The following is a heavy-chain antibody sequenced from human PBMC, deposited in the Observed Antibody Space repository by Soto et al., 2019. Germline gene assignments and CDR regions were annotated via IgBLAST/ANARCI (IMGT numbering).Heavy chain of an antibody. CDR2: IYWDDDK. J-gene: IGHJ4*02. CDR1: GFSLSTSGVG. V-gene: IGHV2-5*02. D-gene: IGHD3-9*01. Sequence: QITLKESGPPLVKPTQTLTLTCTFSGFSLSTSGVGVGWIRQPPGKALEWLALIYWDDDKRYSPSLKSRLTITKDTTKNQMAFPMSNMDPVDSATYYCAHSRYYDILTRFAEYWGQGTLVTVSS. CDR3: AHSRYYDILTRFAEY.